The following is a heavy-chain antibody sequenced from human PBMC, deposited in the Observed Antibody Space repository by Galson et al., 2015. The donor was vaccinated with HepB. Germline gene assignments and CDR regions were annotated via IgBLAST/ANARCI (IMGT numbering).Heavy chain of an antibody. D-gene: IGHD3-10*01. CDR3: AREVGEGGAFDI. Sequence: SLRLSCAASGFTVSSKFMSWVRQAQGVGLEWVSVICSGGNTYYADSVKGRFTISRDNSKNTLYLQMNRLRAEDTAVYYCAREVGEGGAFDIWGQGTMVTVSS. CDR1: GFTVSSKF. J-gene: IGHJ3*02. CDR2: ICSGGNT. V-gene: IGHV3-53*01.